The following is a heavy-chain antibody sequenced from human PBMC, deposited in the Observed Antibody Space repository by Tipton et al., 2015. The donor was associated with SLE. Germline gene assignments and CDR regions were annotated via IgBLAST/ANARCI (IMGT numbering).Heavy chain of an antibody. CDR1: GFTVINNY. CDR3: ARGYDYGATVDV. J-gene: IGHJ3*01. Sequence: SLRLSCEASGFTVINNYISWVRQTPGKGLEWVSYISRGGSTIYYADSVKGRSTISGDSARNSLYLQMNNLRGEDTAVYYCARGYDYGATVDVWGQGTMVTVSS. CDR2: ISRGGSTI. V-gene: IGHV3-11*01. D-gene: IGHD4/OR15-4a*01.